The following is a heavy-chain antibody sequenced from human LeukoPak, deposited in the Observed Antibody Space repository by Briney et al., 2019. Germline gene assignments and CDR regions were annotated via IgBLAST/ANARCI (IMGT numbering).Heavy chain of an antibody. CDR1: GFTFTDTY. Sequence: PGGSLRLSCAVSGFTFTDTYMTWIRQAPGKGLESLSYISPSGTDISYADSVKGRFTISRDNAKNSLYLQMTSLRAEDTAVYYCTTSSYCEKNVCQTYFDFSGQGTLVTVSS. D-gene: IGHD2-21*01. CDR3: TTSSYCEKNVCQTYFDF. V-gene: IGHV3-11*01. J-gene: IGHJ4*02. CDR2: ISPSGTDI.